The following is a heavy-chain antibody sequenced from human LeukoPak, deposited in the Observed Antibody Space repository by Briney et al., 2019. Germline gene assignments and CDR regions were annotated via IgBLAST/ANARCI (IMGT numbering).Heavy chain of an antibody. D-gene: IGHD3-22*01. CDR2: VSGGGDDT. Sequence: GGSLRLSCAVSGFIFSSSAMSWVRQAPGKGLEWVSAVSGGGDDTSYADSARGRFTVSRDNSKNTLYLQMNSLRAEDTAVYYCAKDSRESSGHFPYYYYYHYGLDVWGQGTTVTVSS. CDR3: AKDSRESSGHFPYYYYYHYGLDV. J-gene: IGHJ6*02. CDR1: GFIFSSSA. V-gene: IGHV3-23*01.